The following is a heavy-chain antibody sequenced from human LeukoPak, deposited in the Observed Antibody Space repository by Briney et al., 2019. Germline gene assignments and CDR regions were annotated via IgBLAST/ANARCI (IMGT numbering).Heavy chain of an antibody. Sequence: GASVKVSCKASGYTFTDYYMHWVRQAPGQGLEWMGWIDPDSGGTNYAQKFQGRVMMTRDTSIKTAYMELRRLRSDDTAVYYCAREYYDSSGRKHAFDIWGQGTMVTVSS. CDR1: GYTFTDYY. J-gene: IGHJ3*02. CDR2: IDPDSGGT. CDR3: AREYYDSSGRKHAFDI. V-gene: IGHV1-2*02. D-gene: IGHD3-22*01.